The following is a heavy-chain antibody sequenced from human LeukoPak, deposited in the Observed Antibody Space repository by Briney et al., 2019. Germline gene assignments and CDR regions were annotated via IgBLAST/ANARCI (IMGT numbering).Heavy chain of an antibody. V-gene: IGHV4-61*09. CDR3: ARCSGGSCYTRGFDP. CDR1: GGSISSGSYY. Sequence: SETLSLTCTVSGGSISSGSYYWSWIRQPAGKGLEWVGHIFTSGSTNYNPSLRSRVTISVDTSKNQFSLKLSSVTAADTAVYYCARCSGGSCYTRGFDPWGQGTLVTVSS. J-gene: IGHJ5*02. CDR2: IFTSGST. D-gene: IGHD2-15*01.